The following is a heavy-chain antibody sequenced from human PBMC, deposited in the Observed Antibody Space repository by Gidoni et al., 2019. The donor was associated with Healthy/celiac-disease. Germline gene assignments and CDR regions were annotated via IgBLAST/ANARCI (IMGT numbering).Heavy chain of an antibody. CDR1: GDTFPSYY. D-gene: IGHD6-13*01. CDR3: ARRRTIAAADDY. J-gene: IGHJ4*02. Sequence: QVQLVQSGAEGKKPGASVKVSCKASGDTFPSYYMHWVRQAPGQGLEWMGIINPSGGSTSYAQKFQGRVTMTRDTSTSTVYMELSSLRSEDTAVYYCARRRTIAAADDYWGQGTLVTVSS. V-gene: IGHV1-46*01. CDR2: INPSGGST.